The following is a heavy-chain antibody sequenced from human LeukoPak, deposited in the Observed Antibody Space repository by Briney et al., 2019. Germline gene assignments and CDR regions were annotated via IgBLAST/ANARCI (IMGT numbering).Heavy chain of an antibody. CDR1: GFXSGFTFGDYA. Sequence: GRSLRLSCTASGFXSGFTFGDYAMSWVRQAPGKRLEWVGFIRTKAYGGTTEYAASVKGRFTISRDGSKSIAYLQMNSLKTEDTAVYYCTRTYYDSSGYLFDYWGQGTLVTVSS. J-gene: IGHJ4*02. CDR2: IRTKAYGGTT. V-gene: IGHV3-49*04. CDR3: TRTYYDSSGYLFDY. D-gene: IGHD3-22*01.